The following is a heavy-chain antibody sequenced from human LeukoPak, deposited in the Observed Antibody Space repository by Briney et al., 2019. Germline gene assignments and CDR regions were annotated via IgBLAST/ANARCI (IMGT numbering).Heavy chain of an antibody. CDR1: GDSISTYY. V-gene: IGHV4-59*08. Sequence: PSETLSLTCAVSGDSISTYYWSWIQQPPGKGLEWIGYIYYSGNTNYNPSLKSRVTISVDTSKNQFSLKLSSVTAADTAVYYCAGTYYDFFWGSYRYSLLYWGQGTLATVSS. J-gene: IGHJ4*02. CDR3: AGTYYDFFWGSYRYSLLY. D-gene: IGHD3-16*02. CDR2: IYYSGNT.